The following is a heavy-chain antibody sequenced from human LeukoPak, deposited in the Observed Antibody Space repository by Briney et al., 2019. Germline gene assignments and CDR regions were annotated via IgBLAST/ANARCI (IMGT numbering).Heavy chain of an antibody. Sequence: SETLSLTRTVSGGSISSSSYYWGWIRQPPGKGLEWIGSIYYSGSTYYNPSLKSRVTISVDTSKNQFSLKLSSVTAADTAVYYCARLVWDCSGGSCYFHFDYWGQGTLVTVSS. CDR3: ARLVWDCSGGSCYFHFDY. D-gene: IGHD2-15*01. J-gene: IGHJ4*02. CDR2: IYYSGST. CDR1: GGSISSSSYY. V-gene: IGHV4-39*01.